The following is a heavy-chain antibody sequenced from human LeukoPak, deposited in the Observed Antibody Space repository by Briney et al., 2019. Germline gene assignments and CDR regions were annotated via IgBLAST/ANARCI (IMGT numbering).Heavy chain of an antibody. CDR3: ARGPNSNWSGLDF. CDR2: ISPTGSTT. D-gene: IGHD6-6*01. CDR1: GFSFSGHW. Sequence: GGSLRLSCTASGFSFSGHWMHWARQLPGKGLVWVSRISPTGSTTSYADSVKGRFTVSRDNAKNTHYLQVNNLRAEDTAVYYCARGPNSNWSGLDFWGQGTLLTVSS. J-gene: IGHJ4*02. V-gene: IGHV3-74*01.